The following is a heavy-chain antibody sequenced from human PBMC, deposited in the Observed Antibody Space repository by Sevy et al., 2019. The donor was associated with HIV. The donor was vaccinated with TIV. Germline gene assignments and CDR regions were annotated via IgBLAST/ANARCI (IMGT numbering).Heavy chain of an antibody. CDR1: GFTFSNAW. D-gene: IGHD5-12*01. Sequence: GGSLRLSCAASGFTFSNAWMSWVRQAPGKGLEWVGRIKSKTDGGTTDYAAPVKGRFTISRHDSKNTLYLQMNSLKTEDTAVYYCTTAATSFEFDYWGQGTLVTVSS. CDR2: IKSKTDGGTT. V-gene: IGHV3-15*01. J-gene: IGHJ4*02. CDR3: TTAATSFEFDY.